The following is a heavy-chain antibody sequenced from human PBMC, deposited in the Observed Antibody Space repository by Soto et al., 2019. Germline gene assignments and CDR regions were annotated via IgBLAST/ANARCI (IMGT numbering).Heavy chain of an antibody. V-gene: IGHV4-59*08. D-gene: IGHD2-2*01. CDR2: IYYSGNT. CDR3: ARLSNWFDA. Sequence: QVQLQESGPGLVKPSETLSLTCTFSGGSINGFYWSWIRQPPGKGLEWIGYIYYSGNTNYNPSLKSRVTISVDTSKNQFSLKLSSVTAADTAVYYCARLSNWFDAWGQGTLVTVSS. J-gene: IGHJ5*02. CDR1: GGSINGFY.